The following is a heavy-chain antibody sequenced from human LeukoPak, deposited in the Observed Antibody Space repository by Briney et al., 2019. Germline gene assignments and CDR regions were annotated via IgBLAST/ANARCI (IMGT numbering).Heavy chain of an antibody. D-gene: IGHD6-25*01. J-gene: IGHJ4*02. V-gene: IGHV4-34*01. CDR2: INHSGST. CDR3: AREPEARLPPYYLDS. Sequence: SETLSLTCAVYGGSFSGYYWSWIRQPPGKGLEWIGEINHSGSTNYNPSLKSRLTVSVDTSKNQFSLKLSSVTAADTAVYYCAREPEARLPPYYLDSWGQGTLVIVSS. CDR1: GGSFSGYY.